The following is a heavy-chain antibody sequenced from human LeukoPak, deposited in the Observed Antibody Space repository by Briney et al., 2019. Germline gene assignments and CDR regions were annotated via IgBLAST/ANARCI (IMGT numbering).Heavy chain of an antibody. Sequence: GESLKISCKGSGYTFTNHWISWVRQMPGKRLEWMGRIDPSDSYTNYNPSFRGHITISADKSSSSAYMHWSSLKASDTAMYFCARQYSGYDYYFDYWGQGSLVTVSS. CDR1: GYTFTNHW. CDR3: ARQYSGYDYYFDY. V-gene: IGHV5-10-1*01. CDR2: IDPSDSYT. J-gene: IGHJ4*02. D-gene: IGHD5-12*01.